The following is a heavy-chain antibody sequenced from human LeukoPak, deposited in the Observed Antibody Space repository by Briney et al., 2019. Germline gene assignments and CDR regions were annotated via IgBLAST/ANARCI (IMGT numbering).Heavy chain of an antibody. CDR2: ISAYNGNT. CDR1: GYTFTSYG. D-gene: IGHD5-12*01. CDR3: ARKFEWLTLYYFDY. J-gene: IGHJ4*02. Sequence: ASVKVSCKASGYTFTSYGISWVRQAPGQGLEWMGWISAYNGNTNYAQKLQGRVTMTTDTSTSKAYMELRSLRSDDTAVYYCARKFEWLTLYYFDYWGQGTLVTVSS. V-gene: IGHV1-18*01.